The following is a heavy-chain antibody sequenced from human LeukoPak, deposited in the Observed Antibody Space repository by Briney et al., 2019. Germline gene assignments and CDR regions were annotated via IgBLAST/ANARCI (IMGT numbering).Heavy chain of an antibody. D-gene: IGHD3-10*01. CDR2: ISYDGSNK. J-gene: IGHJ4*02. CDR3: ARDGYYGSGSYYNVPTLYFDY. Sequence: PGRSLRLSCAASGFTFSSYAMHWVRQAPGKGLEWVAVISYDGSNKYYADSVKGRFTISRDNSKNTLYLHMNSLRAEDTAVYYCARDGYYGSGSYYNVPTLYFDYWGQGTLVTVSS. V-gene: IGHV3-30*04. CDR1: GFTFSSYA.